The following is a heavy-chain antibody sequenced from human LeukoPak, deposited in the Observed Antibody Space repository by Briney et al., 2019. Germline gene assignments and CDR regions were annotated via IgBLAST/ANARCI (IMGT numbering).Heavy chain of an antibody. CDR1: GGSISSSSYY. J-gene: IGHJ4*02. CDR2: IYHSGST. V-gene: IGHV4-39*07. Sequence: SETLSLTCTVSGGSISSSSYYWGWIRQPPGKGLEWIGYIYHSGSTYYNPSLKSRVTISVDRSKNQFSLKLSSVTAADTAVYYCARVGDGYCSSTSCYTFDYWGQGTLVTVSS. D-gene: IGHD2-2*02. CDR3: ARVGDGYCSSTSCYTFDY.